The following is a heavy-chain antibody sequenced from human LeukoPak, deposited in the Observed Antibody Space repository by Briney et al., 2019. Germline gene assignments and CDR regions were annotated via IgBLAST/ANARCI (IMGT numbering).Heavy chain of an antibody. CDR1: GYTFTSYG. Sequence: ASVKVSCKASGYTFTSYGISWVRQAPGQGLEWMGWISAYNGNTNYAQKLQGRVTMTTDTSTSTAYMELRSLRSDDTAVYYCAILLVGATRGRWSEDYEHDAFDIWGQGTMVTVSS. J-gene: IGHJ3*02. CDR2: ISAYNGNT. CDR3: AILLVGATRGRWSEDYEHDAFDI. V-gene: IGHV1-18*01. D-gene: IGHD1-26*01.